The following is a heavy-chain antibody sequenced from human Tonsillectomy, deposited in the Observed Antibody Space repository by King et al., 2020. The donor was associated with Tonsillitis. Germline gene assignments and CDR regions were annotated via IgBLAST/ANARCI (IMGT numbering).Heavy chain of an antibody. CDR1: GGSFSDYY. CDR2: INHSGST. D-gene: IGHD3-3*01. J-gene: IGHJ4*02. Sequence: VQLQQWGAGLLKPSETLSLTCAVYGGSFSDYYWTWIRQPPGKGLEWIGEINHSGSTNYNPSLKGRFTISIDTSKNQFSLKLTSVTAAATAVYYCSRGKYDFWSGYPDYFDDWGQGTLVTVSS. CDR3: SRGKYDFWSGYPDYFDD. V-gene: IGHV4-34*01.